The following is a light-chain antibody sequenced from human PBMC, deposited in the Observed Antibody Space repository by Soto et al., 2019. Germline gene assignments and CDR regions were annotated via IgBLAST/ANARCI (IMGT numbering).Light chain of an antibody. CDR3: QQYGRSPPSWT. CDR2: GAS. Sequence: ETVLTQSPGTLSLSPGERATLSCRASQSVSSSDLAWYQQKPGQAPRLLIYGASRRATGIPDRFSGSGSGTDFTLTIIRLEPEDFAVYYCQQYGRSPPSWTFGQGTNVEIK. CDR1: QSVSSSD. V-gene: IGKV3-20*01. J-gene: IGKJ1*01.